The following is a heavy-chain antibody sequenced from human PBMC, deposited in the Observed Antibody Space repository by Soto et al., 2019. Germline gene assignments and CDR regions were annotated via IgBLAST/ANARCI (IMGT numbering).Heavy chain of an antibody. D-gene: IGHD4-17*01. V-gene: IGHV3-7*03. CDR2: IKEDGSEK. Sequence: GGSLRLSCAASGFTFTRYWLTWVRQAPGKGLEWVANIKEDGSEKYYVDSVKGRFTTSRDNAKSSLYLQMNSLRAEDTAVYYCARVVSGRDYGDSIDYWGQGTLVTVSS. J-gene: IGHJ4*02. CDR1: GFTFTRYW. CDR3: ARVVSGRDYGDSIDY.